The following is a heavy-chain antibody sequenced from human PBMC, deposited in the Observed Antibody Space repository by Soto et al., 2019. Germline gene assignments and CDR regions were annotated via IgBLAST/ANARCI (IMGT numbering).Heavy chain of an antibody. CDR1: GFNFSIYG. V-gene: IGHV3-33*01. CDR2: IWYDGSNQ. J-gene: IGHJ4*02. D-gene: IGHD2-15*01. Sequence: QVQLVESGGGVVQPGRSLRLSCAASGFNFSIYGMHWVRQAPGKGLEWVAIIWYDGSNQYYAASVKGRVTISRDNSKNTLYLQMNSLRAEDTAVYYCARGTPTDYWGQGTLVTVSS. CDR3: ARGTPTDY.